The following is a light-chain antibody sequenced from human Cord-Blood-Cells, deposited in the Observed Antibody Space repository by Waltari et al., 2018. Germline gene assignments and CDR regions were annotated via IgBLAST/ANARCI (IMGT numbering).Light chain of an antibody. CDR2: AAS. V-gene: IGKV1-8*01. J-gene: IGKJ1*01. CDR1: QGISSY. Sequence: AIRMTQSPSSLSASTGDRVITTCRASQGISSYLAWYQQKPGKAPKLLIYAASTLQSGVPSRFSGSRSGTDFTLTISCLQSEDFATYYCQQYYSYPPSFGQGTKVEIK. CDR3: QQYYSYPPS.